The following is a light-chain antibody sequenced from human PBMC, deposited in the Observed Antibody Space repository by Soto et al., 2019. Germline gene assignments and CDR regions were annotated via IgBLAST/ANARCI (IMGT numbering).Light chain of an antibody. CDR2: GTS. V-gene: IGKV3-15*01. CDR1: QSVGSN. CDR3: QQYNNWPPVT. J-gene: IGKJ3*01. Sequence: EILMTQSPATLSVSPGERATLSCRASQSVGSNLAWYQQQPGQAPRLLIYGTSTRATGIPARFSGSGSGTEFTLTISSLQSEDFAVYCCQQYNNWPPVTFGPGTKVDFK.